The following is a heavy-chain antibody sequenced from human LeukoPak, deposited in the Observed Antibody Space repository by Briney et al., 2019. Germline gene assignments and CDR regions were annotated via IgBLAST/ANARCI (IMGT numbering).Heavy chain of an antibody. V-gene: IGHV3-7*01. CDR3: ARDNYYGSGSYLYYYGMDV. J-gene: IGHJ6*02. CDR1: GFTFSSYW. Sequence: AGGSLRLSCAASGFTFSSYWMSWVRQAPGKGLEWVANIKQDGSEKYYVDSVKGRFTISRDNAKNSLYLQLNSLRAEDTAVYYCARDNYYGSGSYLYYYGMDVWGQGTTVTVSS. D-gene: IGHD3-10*01. CDR2: IKQDGSEK.